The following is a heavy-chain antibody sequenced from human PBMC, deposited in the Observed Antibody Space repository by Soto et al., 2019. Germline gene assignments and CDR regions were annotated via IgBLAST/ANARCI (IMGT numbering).Heavy chain of an antibody. V-gene: IGHV3-48*01. CDR2: ISSGSSTM. Sequence: GALRRSCERSVGNVCSYRMKWVRQAPGKGLEWVSYISSGSSTMHYADSVKGRFTISRDNAKNSLFLQMNSLRAEDTAVYYCARSEGCSSTSCYPQEIDYWGQGNLVTVSS. D-gene: IGHD2-2*01. J-gene: IGHJ4*02. CDR3: ARSEGCSSTSCYPQEIDY. CDR1: VGNVCSYR.